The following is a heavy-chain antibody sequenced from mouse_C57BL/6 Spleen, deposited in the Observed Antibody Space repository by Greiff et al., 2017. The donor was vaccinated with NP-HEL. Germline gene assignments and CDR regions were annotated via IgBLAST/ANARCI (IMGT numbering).Heavy chain of an antibody. V-gene: IGHV2-9-1*01. Sequence: VQRVESGPGLVAPSQSLSITCTVSGFSLTSYAISWVRQPPGKGLEWLGVIWTGGGTTYNSALKSRLSISKDNSKSQVFLKMNSLQTDDTARYYCARNWVDGYSFAYWGQGTLVTVSA. CDR2: IWTGGGT. CDR3: ARNWVDGYSFAY. J-gene: IGHJ3*01. CDR1: GFSLTSYA. D-gene: IGHD2-3*01.